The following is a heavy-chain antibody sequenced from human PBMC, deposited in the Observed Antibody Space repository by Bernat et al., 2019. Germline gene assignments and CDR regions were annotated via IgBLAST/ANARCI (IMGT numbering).Heavy chain of an antibody. CDR1: GFTFSSYS. J-gene: IGHJ4*02. V-gene: IGHV3-48*01. CDR3: AREALWSPAGTDY. D-gene: IGHD5-18*01. Sequence: EVQLVESGGGLVQPGGSLRLSCAASGFTFSSYSMNWVRQAPGKGLEWVSYISSSSSTIYYADSVKGRFTISRDKAKNSLYLQMNSLRAEDTAVYYCAREALWSPAGTDYWGQGTLVTVSS. CDR2: ISSSSSTI.